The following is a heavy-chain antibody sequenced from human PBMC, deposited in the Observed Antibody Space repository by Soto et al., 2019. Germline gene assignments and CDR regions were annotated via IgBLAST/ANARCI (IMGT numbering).Heavy chain of an antibody. J-gene: IGHJ4*02. CDR3: ARVTEYSYGSG. CDR1: GFTFSSYW. CDR2: IKQDGSEK. D-gene: IGHD5-18*01. Sequence: EVQLVESGGGLVQPGGSLRLSCAASGFTFSSYWMSWVRQSPGKGLEWVANIKQDGSEKYYVDSVKGRFTISRDNAKNSLYLQMNILRAEDTAVYYCARVTEYSYGSGWGQGTLVTVSS. V-gene: IGHV3-7*05.